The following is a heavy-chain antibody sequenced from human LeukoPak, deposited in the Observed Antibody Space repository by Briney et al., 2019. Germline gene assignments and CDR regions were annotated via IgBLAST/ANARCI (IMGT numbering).Heavy chain of an antibody. Sequence: ASVTVSCTASGYTFTGYYMHWVRQAPGQGLEWMGRINPNSGGTNYAQKFQGRVTMTRDTSISTAYMELCRLRSDDTAVYYCARSDGASDSSGYYDYYYYGMDVWGQGATVTVSS. V-gene: IGHV1-2*06. CDR3: ARSDGASDSSGYYDYYYYGMDV. J-gene: IGHJ6*02. CDR1: GYTFTGYY. D-gene: IGHD3-22*01. CDR2: INPNSGGT.